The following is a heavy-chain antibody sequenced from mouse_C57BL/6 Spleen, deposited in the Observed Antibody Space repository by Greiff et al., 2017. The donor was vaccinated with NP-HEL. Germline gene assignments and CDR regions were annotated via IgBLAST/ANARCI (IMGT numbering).Heavy chain of an antibody. CDR3: ARTEGLYYFDY. J-gene: IGHJ2*01. CDR2: IWSGGST. D-gene: IGHD3-3*01. Sequence: VQLVESGLGLVQPSQSLSITCTVSGFSLTSYGVHWVRQSPGKGLEWLGVIWSGGSTDYNAAFISRLSISKDNSKSQVFFKMNSLQADDTAIYYCARTEGLYYFDYWGQGTTLTVSS. V-gene: IGHV2-2*01. CDR1: GFSLTSYG.